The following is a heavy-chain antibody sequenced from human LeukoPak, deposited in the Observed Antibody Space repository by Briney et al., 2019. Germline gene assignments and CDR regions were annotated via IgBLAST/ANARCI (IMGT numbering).Heavy chain of an antibody. CDR1: GYTFTSYY. D-gene: IGHD5-12*01. J-gene: IGHJ6*03. Sequence: ASVKVSCKASGYTFTSYYMHWVRQAPGQGLEWMGTINPSGGSTSYAQKFQGRVTMTRDMSTSTVYMELSSLRSEDTAVYYCARGYSGYDLEGDSSSYYYYYMDVWGKGTTVTVSS. CDR2: INPSGGST. CDR3: ARGYSGYDLEGDSSSYYYYYMDV. V-gene: IGHV1-46*01.